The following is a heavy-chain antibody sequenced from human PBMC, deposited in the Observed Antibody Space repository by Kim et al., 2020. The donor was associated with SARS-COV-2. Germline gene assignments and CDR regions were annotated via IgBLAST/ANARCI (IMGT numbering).Heavy chain of an antibody. CDR3: ARDTRDYYGMDV. V-gene: IGHV3-33*01. CDR2: IWNDGSNK. J-gene: IGHJ6*02. Sequence: GGSLRLSCAASGFTFSSYGMNWVRQAPGKGLEWVAVIWNDGSNKYYADSVKGRFTISRDNAKNTLYLQMNSLRAEDTAVYYCARDTRDYYGMDVWGQGTTVTVSS. CDR1: GFTFSSYG.